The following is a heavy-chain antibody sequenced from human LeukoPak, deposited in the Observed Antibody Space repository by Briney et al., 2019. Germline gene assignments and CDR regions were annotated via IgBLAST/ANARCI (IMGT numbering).Heavy chain of an antibody. D-gene: IGHD2-2*01. Sequence: QPGGSLRLSCAASGFTFSNYAMSWVRQAPGKGLEWVSAISGSGGSTHYADSVKGRFTISRDNSKNTLYLQMNSLRVEDTAVYYCAKDLWGLHYCSSSTRCRVEWFDPWGQGTLVTVSS. CDR1: GFTFSNYA. V-gene: IGHV3-23*01. CDR3: AKDLWGLHYCSSSTRCRVEWFDP. J-gene: IGHJ5*02. CDR2: ISGSGGST.